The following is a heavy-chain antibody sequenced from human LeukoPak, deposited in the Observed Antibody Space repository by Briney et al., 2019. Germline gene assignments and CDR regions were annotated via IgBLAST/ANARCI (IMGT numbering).Heavy chain of an antibody. Sequence: SEALSLTCTVSGGSISSGDYYWSWIRQPPGKGLEWIGYIYYSGSTYYNPSLKSRVTISVDTSKNQFSLKLSSVTAADTAVYYCARDSYDFWSGYRLDYWGQGTLVTVSS. CDR2: IYYSGST. D-gene: IGHD3-3*01. CDR1: GGSISSGDYY. V-gene: IGHV4-30-4*01. CDR3: ARDSYDFWSGYRLDY. J-gene: IGHJ4*02.